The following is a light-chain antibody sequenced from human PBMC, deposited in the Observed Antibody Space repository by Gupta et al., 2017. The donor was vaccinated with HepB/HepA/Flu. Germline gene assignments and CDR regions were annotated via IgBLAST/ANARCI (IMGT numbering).Light chain of an antibody. V-gene: IGKV3-11*01. CDR3: QQRYNWPLT. Sequence: EIVLTQSPATLSLSPGERATLTCRASQTISHSLAWFQQRPGQAPRLLLYDASNRATGIPARFSGSGSATDFTLTISSLEPEDFAVYYCQQRYNWPLTFGGGTKVEIK. CDR2: DAS. J-gene: IGKJ4*01. CDR1: QTISHS.